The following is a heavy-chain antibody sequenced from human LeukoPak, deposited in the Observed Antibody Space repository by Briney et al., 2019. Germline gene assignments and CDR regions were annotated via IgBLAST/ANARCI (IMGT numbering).Heavy chain of an antibody. D-gene: IGHD1-26*01. J-gene: IGHJ4*02. Sequence: SETLSLTCTVSGGSISSYYWSWIRQPPGKGLEWIGYIYYSGSTNYNPSLKSRVTISVDTSKNQFSLKLSSVTAADTAVYYCARRVGASFDYWGQGTLVTVSS. V-gene: IGHV4-59*08. CDR1: GGSISSYY. CDR2: IYYSGST. CDR3: ARRVGASFDY.